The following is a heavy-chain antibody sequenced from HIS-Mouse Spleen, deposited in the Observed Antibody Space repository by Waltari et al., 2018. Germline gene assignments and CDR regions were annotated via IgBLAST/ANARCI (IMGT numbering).Heavy chain of an antibody. D-gene: IGHD3-10*01. CDR2: IYYSGST. J-gene: IGHJ4*02. Sequence: QVQLQESGPGLVKPSETLSLTCTVSGGSISSYYWSWIRQPPGKGLEWIGYIYYSGSTNYNHSLKRRVTISVDTSKNQFSLKLSSVTAADTAVYYCARGRGLDYWGQGTLVTVSS. CDR1: GGSISSYY. V-gene: IGHV4-59*01. CDR3: ARGRGLDY.